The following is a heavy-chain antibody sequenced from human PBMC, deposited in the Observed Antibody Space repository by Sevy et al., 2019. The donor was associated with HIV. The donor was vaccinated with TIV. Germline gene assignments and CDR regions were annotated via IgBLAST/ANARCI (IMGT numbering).Heavy chain of an antibody. Sequence: GGSLRLSCAASGFTFSSYSMNWVRQAPGKGLEWVSYISSSSTIYYADSVKGRFTISRDNAKNSLYLQMNSLRDEDTAVYYCARLRGVPLGFDYWGQGTLVTVSS. CDR1: GFTFSSYS. CDR2: ISSSSTI. V-gene: IGHV3-48*02. CDR3: ARLRGVPLGFDY. D-gene: IGHD3-10*01. J-gene: IGHJ4*02.